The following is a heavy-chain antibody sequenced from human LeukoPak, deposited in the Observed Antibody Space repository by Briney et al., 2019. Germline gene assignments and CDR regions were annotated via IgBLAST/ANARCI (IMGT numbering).Heavy chain of an antibody. V-gene: IGHV5-51*01. CDR3: ARHGSGSYYNLRDAFDI. D-gene: IGHD3-10*01. CDR2: IYPGDSDT. J-gene: IGHJ3*02. CDR1: GYSFTSYW. Sequence: GESLKISCKGSGYSFTSYWIGWVRQMPGKGLEWMGIIYPGDSDTRYSPSFQGQVTISADKSISTAYLQWSSLKASDTAMYYCARHGSGSYYNLRDAFDIWGQGSMVTVSS.